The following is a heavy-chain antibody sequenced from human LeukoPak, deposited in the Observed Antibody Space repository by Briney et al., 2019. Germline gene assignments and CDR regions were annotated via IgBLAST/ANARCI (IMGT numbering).Heavy chain of an antibody. CDR1: GGSISNYY. J-gene: IGHJ4*02. CDR3: ARHRGPTSFYYFDY. CDR2: IYYSGAT. Sequence: SETLSLTCTVSGGSISNYYWSWIRQPPGMGLEWIGYIYYSGATTYNPSLQSRVTISIDTSKNQFSLRLSSVTAADTAVYYCARHRGPTSFYYFDYWGRGTLSPSPQ. V-gene: IGHV4-59*08. D-gene: IGHD2-2*01.